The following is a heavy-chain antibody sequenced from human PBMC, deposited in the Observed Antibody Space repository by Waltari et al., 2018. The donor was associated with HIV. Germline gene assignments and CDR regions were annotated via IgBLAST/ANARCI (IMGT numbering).Heavy chain of an antibody. CDR2: INPNSGGT. V-gene: IGHV1-2*02. Sequence: QVQLVQSGAAVKQPGASVKVSCNTSGYTFTGHYVHWVRQAPGQGLEWMGWINPNSGGTNYAQKFQGRVTMTRDTSISTVYMQLSRLRSDDTAVYYCARHSDGRVFDYWGQGTLVTVSS. D-gene: IGHD2-15*01. CDR1: GYTFTGHY. J-gene: IGHJ4*02. CDR3: ARHSDGRVFDY.